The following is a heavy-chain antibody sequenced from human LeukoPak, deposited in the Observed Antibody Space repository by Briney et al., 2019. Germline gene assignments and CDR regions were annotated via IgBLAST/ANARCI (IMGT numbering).Heavy chain of an antibody. J-gene: IGHJ4*02. CDR1: GFTFSSYG. V-gene: IGHV3-30*02. CDR3: ANLGSSELRVPASQGN. Sequence: GGSLRLSCIASGFTFSSYGIHWVRQAPGKGLECLTSTWSDGGTKFYVDSVKGRFTVSRDNSKNTVSLQMNSLRTEDTGVYYCANLGSSELRVPASQGNWGQGTLVTVSS. CDR2: TWSDGGTK. D-gene: IGHD2-2*01.